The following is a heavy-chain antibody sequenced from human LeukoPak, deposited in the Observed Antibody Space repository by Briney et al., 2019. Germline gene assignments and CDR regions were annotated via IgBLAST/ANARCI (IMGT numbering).Heavy chain of an antibody. CDR2: INASGGNT. Sequence: ASVKVSCKASGFTLSNYYFPWVRQAPGQGLEWMGLINASGGNTDYAQKFQGRVTITRDTSASTAYMELSSLTSEDTAVYYCARGPRAAADDYWGQGTLVTVSS. CDR3: ARGPRAAADDY. D-gene: IGHD6-13*01. CDR1: GFTLSNYY. J-gene: IGHJ4*02. V-gene: IGHV1-46*01.